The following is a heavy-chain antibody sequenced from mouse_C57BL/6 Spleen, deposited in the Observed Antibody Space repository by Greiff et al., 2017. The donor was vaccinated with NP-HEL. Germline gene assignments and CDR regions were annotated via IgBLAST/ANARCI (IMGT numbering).Heavy chain of an antibody. CDR2: ISSGSSTI. CDR3: ARLTTVVARAMDY. CDR1: GFTFSDYG. D-gene: IGHD1-1*01. J-gene: IGHJ4*01. Sequence: EVKLVESGGGLVKPGGSLKLSCAASGFTFSDYGMHWVRQAPEKGLEWVAYISSGSSTIYYADTVKGRFTISRDNAKNTLFLQMTSLRSEDEAMYDCARLTTVVARAMDYWGQGTSVTVSS. V-gene: IGHV5-17*01.